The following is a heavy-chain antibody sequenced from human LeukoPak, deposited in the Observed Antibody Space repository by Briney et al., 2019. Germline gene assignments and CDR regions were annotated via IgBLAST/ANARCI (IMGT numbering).Heavy chain of an antibody. J-gene: IGHJ4*02. CDR1: GGSVSSGHYY. Sequence: SETLSLTRTVSGGSVSSGHYYWSWIRQPPGKGPEWIGYIYNSESTNYNPSLKSRVTISVDTSKNHFSLKLSSVTAADTAVYYCATGGSLAAAGDYWGQGTLVTVSS. D-gene: IGHD6-13*01. CDR2: IYNSEST. CDR3: ATGGSLAAAGDY. V-gene: IGHV4-61*03.